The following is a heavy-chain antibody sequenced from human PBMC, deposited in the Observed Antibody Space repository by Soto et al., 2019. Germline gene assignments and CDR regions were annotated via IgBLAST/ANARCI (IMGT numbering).Heavy chain of an antibody. CDR1: GFTFTSSA. Sequence: SVKVSCKASGFTFTSSAMQWVRQARGQRLEWIGWIVVGSGNTNYAQKFQERVTITRDMSTSTAYMELSSLRSEDTAVYYCAADRKAGSYYSADYWGQGTLVTVSS. V-gene: IGHV1-58*02. J-gene: IGHJ4*02. CDR2: IVVGSGNT. D-gene: IGHD1-26*01. CDR3: AADRKAGSYYSADY.